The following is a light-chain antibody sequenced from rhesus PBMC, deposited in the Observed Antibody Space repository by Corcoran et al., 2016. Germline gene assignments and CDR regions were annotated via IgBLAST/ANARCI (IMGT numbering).Light chain of an antibody. V-gene: IGKV1-22*01. CDR3: RQYSSSPWT. Sequence: DIQMTQSPSSLSASVGDTVTITCRASQSICTWLAWYQQKTGKAPKLLIYKAAILQSGVPSRVSGRGSGTYVTLTISSLQSEDFATYYCRQYSSSPWTFGQGTKVEIK. J-gene: IGKJ1*01. CDR2: KAA. CDR1: QSICTW.